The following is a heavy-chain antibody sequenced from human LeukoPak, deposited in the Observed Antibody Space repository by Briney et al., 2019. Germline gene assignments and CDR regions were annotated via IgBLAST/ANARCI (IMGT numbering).Heavy chain of an antibody. Sequence: ASVKVSCKASGYTFTGYYMHWVRQAPGQGLEWMGWINPNSGGTNYAQKFQGRVTMTRDTSISTAYMELSRLRSDDTAVYYCARGRQVVVVAAPIDYWGQGTLVTVSS. CDR2: INPNSGGT. CDR1: GYTFTGYY. J-gene: IGHJ4*02. V-gene: IGHV1-2*02. CDR3: ARGRQVVVVAAPIDY. D-gene: IGHD2-15*01.